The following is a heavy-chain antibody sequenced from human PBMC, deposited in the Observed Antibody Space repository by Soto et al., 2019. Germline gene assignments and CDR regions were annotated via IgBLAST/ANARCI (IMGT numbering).Heavy chain of an antibody. CDR1: GCSINYYY. J-gene: IGHJ6*03. Sequence: SETLSLTCTVSGCSINYYYWSWIRQPRGKGLEWIGYIFYSGATNYSPSLKSRATLSVDTSKNQFSLTLNSVTDADTAVYYCARLHPINLPGLSYAYHYIGVWGKGTTVTVSS. V-gene: IGHV4-59*08. CDR3: ARLHPINLPGLSYAYHYIGV. D-gene: IGHD2-8*01. CDR2: IFYSGAT.